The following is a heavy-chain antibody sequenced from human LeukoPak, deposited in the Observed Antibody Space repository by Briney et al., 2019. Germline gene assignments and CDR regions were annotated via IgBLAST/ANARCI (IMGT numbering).Heavy chain of an antibody. J-gene: IGHJ3*02. CDR1: GGSFSGYY. D-gene: IGHD3-22*01. CDR2: INHSGST. CDR3: ARKAAAHYYDSSALTDAFDI. Sequence: PSETLSLTCAVYGGSFSGYYWSWIRQPPGKGLEWIGEINHSGSTNYNPSLKSRVTISVDTSKNQFSLKLSSVTAADTAVYYCARKAAAHYYDSSALTDAFDIWGQGTMVTVSS. V-gene: IGHV4-34*01.